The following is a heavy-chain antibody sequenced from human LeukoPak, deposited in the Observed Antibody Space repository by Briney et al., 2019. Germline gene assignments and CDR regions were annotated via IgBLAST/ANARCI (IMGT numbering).Heavy chain of an antibody. CDR3: ARGIASTSCYGPSCNWFDP. V-gene: IGHV1-2*02. Sequence: ASVKVSCKASGYIFTGYYMLWVPQAPGQGLEWMGWINPNSGGTNYAQKFQGRVTMTRDTSISTAYMELSSLRSDGTAIYYCARGIASTSCYGPSCNWFDPWGQGTLVTVSS. CDR1: GYIFTGYY. CDR2: INPNSGGT. D-gene: IGHD2-2*01. J-gene: IGHJ5*02.